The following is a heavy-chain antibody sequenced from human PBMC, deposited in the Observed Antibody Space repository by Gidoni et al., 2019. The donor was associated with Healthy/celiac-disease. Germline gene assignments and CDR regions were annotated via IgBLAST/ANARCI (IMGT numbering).Heavy chain of an antibody. V-gene: IGHV4-59*01. J-gene: IGHJ3*02. Sequence: QVQLQESGPGLVKPSETLSLTCTVSGGSISSYYWSWIRQPPGKGLEWIGYSYYSGSTNYNPSLKSRVTISVDTSKNQFSLKLSSVTAADTAVYYCARDTGIAVAGTAFDIWGQGTMVTVSS. CDR3: ARDTGIAVAGTAFDI. D-gene: IGHD6-19*01. CDR1: GGSISSYY. CDR2: SYYSGST.